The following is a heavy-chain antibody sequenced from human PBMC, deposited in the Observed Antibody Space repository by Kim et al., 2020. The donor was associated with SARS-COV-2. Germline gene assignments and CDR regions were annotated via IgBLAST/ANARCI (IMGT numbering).Heavy chain of an antibody. CDR3: ARPRSQGYYYYYYGMDV. D-gene: IGHD2-15*01. CDR1: GGSFSGYY. V-gene: IGHV4-34*01. J-gene: IGHJ6*02. CDR2: INHSGST. Sequence: SETLSLTCAVYGGSFSGYYWSWIRQPPGKGLEWIGEINHSGSTNYNPSLKSRVTISVDTSKNQFSLKLSSVTAADTAVYYCARPRSQGYYYYYYGMDVWGQGTTVTVSS.